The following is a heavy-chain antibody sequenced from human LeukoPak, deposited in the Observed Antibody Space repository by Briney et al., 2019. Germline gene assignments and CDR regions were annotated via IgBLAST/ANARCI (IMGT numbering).Heavy chain of an antibody. V-gene: IGHV4-38-2*02. D-gene: IGHD3-3*01. CDR3: ARTYYDFWSGYYEDY. Sequence: SETLSLTCTVSGYSISSGYYWGWIRQPPGKGLEWIGSIYHSGSTYYNPSLKSRVTISVDTFKNQFSLKLSSVTAADTAVYYCARTYYDFWSGYYEDYWGQGTLVTVSS. CDR2: IYHSGST. J-gene: IGHJ4*02. CDR1: GYSISSGYY.